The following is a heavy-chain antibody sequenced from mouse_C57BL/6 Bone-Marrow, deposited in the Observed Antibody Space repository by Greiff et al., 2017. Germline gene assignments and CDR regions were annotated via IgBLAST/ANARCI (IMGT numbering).Heavy chain of an antibody. D-gene: IGHD3-2*02. J-gene: IGHJ1*03. CDR1: GFTFSSYT. CDR3: ARRQLRPSYWYFDV. CDR2: ISGGGGNT. V-gene: IGHV5-9*01. Sequence: DVKLVESGGGLVKPGGSLKLSCAASGFTFSSYTMSWVRQTPEKRLEWVATISGGGGNTYYPDSVKGRFTISRDNAKNTLYLQMSSLRSEDTALYYCARRQLRPSYWYFDVCGTGTTVTVSS.